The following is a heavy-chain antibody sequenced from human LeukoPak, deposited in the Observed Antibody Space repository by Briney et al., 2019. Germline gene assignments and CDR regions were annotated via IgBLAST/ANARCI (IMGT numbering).Heavy chain of an antibody. D-gene: IGHD3-22*01. J-gene: IGHJ4*02. V-gene: IGHV1-46*01. CDR3: AREGYYDSSEP. CDR2: INPSGGST. CDR1: GYTFTSYY. Sequence: ASVKVSCKASGYTFTSYYMHWVRQAPGQGLEWMGIINPSGGSTSYAQKFQGRVTMTRDTSISTAYMELSRLRSDDTAVYYCAREGYYDSSEPWGQGTLVTVSS.